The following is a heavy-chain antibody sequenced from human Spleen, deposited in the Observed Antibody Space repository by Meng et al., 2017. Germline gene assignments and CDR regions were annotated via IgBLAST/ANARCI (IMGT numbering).Heavy chain of an antibody. V-gene: IGHV3-30*01. CDR1: GFTFSTYA. J-gene: IGHJ2*01. CDR2: LSFDSQNI. Sequence: QVRLVGPGGGVVQPGTSLRLACAASGFTFSTYAMHWVRQPPGKGLERVALLSFDSQNIHYADSMKGRFIISRDNSENTLYLQMNSLTVEDTAVYYCARDKPPNDVWGRGTLVTVSS. CDR3: ARDKPPNDV.